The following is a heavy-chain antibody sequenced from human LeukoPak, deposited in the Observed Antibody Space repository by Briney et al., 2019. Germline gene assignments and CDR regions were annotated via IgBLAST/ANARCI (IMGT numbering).Heavy chain of an antibody. Sequence: GGSLRLSCAASGFTFSSYGMHWVRQAPGKGLEWVAVISYDGSNKYYADSVKGRFTISRDNSKNTLYLQMNGLRAEDTAVYYCAKDQDSSGYYPDYWGQGTLVTVSS. CDR2: ISYDGSNK. J-gene: IGHJ4*02. CDR1: GFTFSSYG. CDR3: AKDQDSSGYYPDY. D-gene: IGHD3-22*01. V-gene: IGHV3-30*18.